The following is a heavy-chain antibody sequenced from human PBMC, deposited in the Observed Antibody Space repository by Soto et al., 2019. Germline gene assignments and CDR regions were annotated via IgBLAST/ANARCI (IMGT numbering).Heavy chain of an antibody. D-gene: IGHD6-13*01. V-gene: IGHV3-15*07. CDR3: TTDSYSTMTVVRFDS. CDR2: IKSKPDSATT. J-gene: IGHJ4*01. CDR1: GFTFGNAW. Sequence: GSLRLSSAATGFTFGNAWVDWVREAGVEGLAWVGRIKSKPDSATTACAAPVKGRFANSRDDSKDMVYLKMNSLKPEDTGIYYCTTDSYSTMTVVRFDSWGHGTLVTVSS.